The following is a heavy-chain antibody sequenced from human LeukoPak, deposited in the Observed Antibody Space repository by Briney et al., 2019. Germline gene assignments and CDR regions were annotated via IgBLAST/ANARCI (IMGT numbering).Heavy chain of an antibody. J-gene: IGHJ4*02. D-gene: IGHD3-3*01. CDR3: ARDRGGYYDFWSGYSRFDY. CDR2: IIPIFGTA. CDR1: GGTFSSYA. Sequence: ASVKVSCKASGGTFSSYAISWVRQAPGQGLEWMGGIIPIFGTANYAQKFQGRVTITADKSTSTAYMELSSLRSEDTAVYYCARDRGGYYDFWSGYSRFDYWGQGTLVTVSS. V-gene: IGHV1-69*06.